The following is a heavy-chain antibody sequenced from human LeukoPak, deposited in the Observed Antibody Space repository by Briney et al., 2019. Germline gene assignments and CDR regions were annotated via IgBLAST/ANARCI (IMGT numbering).Heavy chain of an antibody. V-gene: IGHV3-21*01. J-gene: IGHJ1*01. CDR1: GFTFSDYT. CDR3: ARDLGYCSGGSCRPEYFQH. Sequence: GGSLRVSCAASGFTFSDYTMSWVRQAPGKGLAWVSVISGNGITTFYADSVKGRFTISRDNAKNSLYLQMNSLRAEDTAVYYCARDLGYCSGGSCRPEYFQHWGQGTLVTVSS. CDR2: ISGNGITT. D-gene: IGHD2-15*01.